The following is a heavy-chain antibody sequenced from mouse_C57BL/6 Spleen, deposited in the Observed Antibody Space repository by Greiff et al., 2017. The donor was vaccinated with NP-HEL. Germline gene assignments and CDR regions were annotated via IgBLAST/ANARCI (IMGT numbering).Heavy chain of an antibody. D-gene: IGHD1-1*01. J-gene: IGHJ1*03. Sequence: VQLQESGPGLVAPSQSLSITCTVSGFSLTSYAISWVRQPPGKGLEWLGVIWTGGGTNYNSALKSRLSISKDNSKSQVFLKMNSLQTDDTARYYCARNVYYYGSSLWYFDVWGTGTTVTVSS. CDR2: IWTGGGT. CDR3: ARNVYYYGSSLWYFDV. CDR1: GFSLTSYA. V-gene: IGHV2-9-1*01.